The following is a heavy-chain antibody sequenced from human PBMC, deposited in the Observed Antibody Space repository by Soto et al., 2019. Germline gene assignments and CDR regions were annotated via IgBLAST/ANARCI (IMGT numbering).Heavy chain of an antibody. V-gene: IGHV1-46*01. J-gene: IGHJ3*02. CDR3: ARDTETLGPRANDALDI. Sequence: GASVNVSCKASGYTFTSYYMHWVRLAPGQVLEWMGIINPSGGSTSYAQNFQGRVSITRDTSASTVYMELTGLTSEDTAVYYCARDTETLGPRANDALDIWGQGTMVTVSS. CDR2: INPSGGST. CDR1: GYTFTSYY. D-gene: IGHD3-3*02.